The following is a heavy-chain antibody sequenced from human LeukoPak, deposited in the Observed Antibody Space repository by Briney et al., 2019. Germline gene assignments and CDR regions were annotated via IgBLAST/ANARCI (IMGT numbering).Heavy chain of an antibody. J-gene: IGHJ4*02. CDR2: ISGGVGST. CDR3: AKDGGYFFDS. Sequence: QSGGSLRLSCAASGFTLITYAMSWVRQTPGKGLEWVSRISGGVGSTYYADSVKGRFTISRDNFQNTLYLQMDSLRAEDTAIYYCAKDGGYFFDSWGQGTLVTVSS. V-gene: IGHV3-23*01. CDR1: GFTLITYA.